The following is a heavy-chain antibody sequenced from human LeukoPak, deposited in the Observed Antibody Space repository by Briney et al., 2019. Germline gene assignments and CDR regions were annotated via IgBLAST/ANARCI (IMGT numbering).Heavy chain of an antibody. D-gene: IGHD6-19*01. J-gene: IGHJ4*02. V-gene: IGHV1-46*01. CDR1: GYTFTSYY. Sequence: GASVKVSCKASGYTFTSYYMHWVRQAPGQGLEWMGIINPSGGSTTLAQKFQGRVTVTRDTSTSTVYMELSSLRPEDTAVYYCARDGDRQSQQWLASPSVYWGQGALVTVSS. CDR2: INPSGGST. CDR3: ARDGDRQSQQWLASPSVY.